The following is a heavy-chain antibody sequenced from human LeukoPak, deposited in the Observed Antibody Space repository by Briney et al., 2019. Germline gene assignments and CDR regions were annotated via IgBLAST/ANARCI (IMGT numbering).Heavy chain of an antibody. CDR3: ARGMMYYDFWSGYYGYYYYGMDV. CDR1: GYTFTSYD. CDR2: MNPNSGNT. D-gene: IGHD3-3*01. J-gene: IGHJ6*02. V-gene: IGHV1-8*01. Sequence: GASVTVSCKASGYTFTSYDINWVRQATGQGLEWMGWMNPNSGNTGYAQKFQGRVTMDRNTSISTAYMELSSLRSEDTAVYYCARGMMYYDFWSGYYGYYYYGMDVWGQGTTVTVSS.